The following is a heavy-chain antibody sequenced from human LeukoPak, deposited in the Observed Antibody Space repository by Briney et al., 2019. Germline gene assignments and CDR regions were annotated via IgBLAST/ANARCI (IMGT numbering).Heavy chain of an antibody. J-gene: IGHJ4*02. CDR3: AIIPRAAAGPSARSPFHY. Sequence: PGGSLRLSCAASGFTFSSYAMHWVRQAPGKGPEWVANIKQDGSDKYYVDSVKGRFTISRDNAKNSLYLQMNSLRAEDTAVYYCAIIPRAAAGPSARSPFHYWGQGTLVTVSS. D-gene: IGHD6-13*01. CDR2: IKQDGSDK. CDR1: GFTFSSYA. V-gene: IGHV3-7*01.